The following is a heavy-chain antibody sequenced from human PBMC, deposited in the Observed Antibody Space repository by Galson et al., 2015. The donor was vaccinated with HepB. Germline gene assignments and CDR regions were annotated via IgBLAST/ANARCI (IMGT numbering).Heavy chain of an antibody. Sequence: SLRLSCAASGFRLSNYVMSWVRQAPGKGLEWVSGISGSGGTTYYADSVKGRFTISRDNSKNTLYLQMHSLRAEDTAVYYCAKDLAVTTKGWDFYYFDHWGQGTLVTVSS. CDR3: AKDLAVTTKGWDFYYFDH. V-gene: IGHV3-23*01. J-gene: IGHJ4*02. CDR2: ISGSGGTT. CDR1: GFRLSNYV. D-gene: IGHD4-17*01.